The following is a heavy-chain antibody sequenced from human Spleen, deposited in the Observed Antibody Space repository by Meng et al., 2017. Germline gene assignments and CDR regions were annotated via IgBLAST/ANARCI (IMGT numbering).Heavy chain of an antibody. D-gene: IGHD7-27*01. V-gene: IGHV4-61*08. CDR1: GGSVRSSDYQ. Sequence: QVQLREPGPRRRRPSGTLSLICTVSGGSVRSSDYQWSWIGQPPGTGLEWIGFARTNYNPSLKSRLTISLDTSKNQFSLKLTSVTAADTAVYYCAREYWGSLDYWGQGTLVTVSS. CDR3: AREYWGSLDY. CDR2: ART. J-gene: IGHJ4*02.